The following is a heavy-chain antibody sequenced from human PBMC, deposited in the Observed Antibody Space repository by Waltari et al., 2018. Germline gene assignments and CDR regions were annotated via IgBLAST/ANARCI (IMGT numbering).Heavy chain of an antibody. D-gene: IGHD1-26*01. V-gene: IGHV1-3*01. CDR1: GYTFTSYA. CDR2: INAGNGNT. CDR3: ARGVVGATGRYYYYGMDV. Sequence: QVQLVQSGAEVKKPGASVKVSCKASGYTFTSYALHWVRQAPGHRLEWMGWINAGNGNTKYSQKFQGRVTITRDTSASTAYMELSSLRSEDTAVYYCARGVVGATGRYYYYGMDVWGQGTTVTVSS. J-gene: IGHJ6*02.